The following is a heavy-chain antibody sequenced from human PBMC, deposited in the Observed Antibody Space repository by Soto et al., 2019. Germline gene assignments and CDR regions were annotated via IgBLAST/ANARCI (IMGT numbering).Heavy chain of an antibody. CDR1: GFTFSTYA. D-gene: IGHD3-16*01. Sequence: QVQLVESGGGVVQPGRSLRLSCAASGFTFSTYAMHWLRQAPGKGLEWVAVISYDGTNKYYADSVKGRFTISRDNSKNTLYLQMNSLGAEDTAVFYCARDGASYWGQGTPVIVSS. CDR3: ARDGASY. V-gene: IGHV3-30-3*01. CDR2: ISYDGTNK. J-gene: IGHJ4*02.